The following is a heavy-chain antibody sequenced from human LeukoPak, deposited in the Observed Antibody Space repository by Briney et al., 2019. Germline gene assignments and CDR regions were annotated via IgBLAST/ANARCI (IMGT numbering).Heavy chain of an antibody. Sequence: GGSLRLSCAASGFIVTNNFMTWVRQAPGKGLEWVSVIYSSGNTYYADSVKGRFTISRDNSKNTLYLQMNSLTVEDTAVYYCARGGSRSRSSCYHFDYWGQGTLVTVSS. CDR2: IYSSGNT. CDR1: GFIVTNNF. V-gene: IGHV3-53*01. CDR3: ARGGSRSRSSCYHFDY. J-gene: IGHJ4*02. D-gene: IGHD2-2*01.